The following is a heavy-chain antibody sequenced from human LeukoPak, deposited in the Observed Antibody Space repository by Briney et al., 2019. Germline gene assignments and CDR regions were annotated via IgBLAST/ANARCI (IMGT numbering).Heavy chain of an antibody. CDR1: GGSISSSSYY. J-gene: IGHJ3*02. CDR3: ARARSGAFDI. CDR2: IYYSGST. Sequence: ASETLSLTCTVSGGSISSSSYYWGWIRQPPGKGLEWIGSIYYSGSTYYNPSLKSRVTISVDTSKNQFSLKLSSVTAADTAVYYCARARSGAFDIWGQGTMVTVSS. V-gene: IGHV4-39*01.